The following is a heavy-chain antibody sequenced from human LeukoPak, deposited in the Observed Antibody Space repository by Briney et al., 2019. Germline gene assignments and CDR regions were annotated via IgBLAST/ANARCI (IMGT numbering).Heavy chain of an antibody. D-gene: IGHD4-17*01. Sequence: GASVKVSCKASGYTFTGYYMHWVRQAPGQGLEWMGWINPNSGGTNYAQKFQGRVTMTRDTSISTAYMELSRLRSDDTAVYYCARAHLTDYGDYKDYYMDVWGKGTTVTVSS. J-gene: IGHJ6*03. CDR2: INPNSGGT. CDR3: ARAHLTDYGDYKDYYMDV. CDR1: GYTFTGYY. V-gene: IGHV1-2*02.